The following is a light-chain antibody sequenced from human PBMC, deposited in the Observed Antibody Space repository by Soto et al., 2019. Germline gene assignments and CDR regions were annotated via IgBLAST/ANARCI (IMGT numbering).Light chain of an antibody. Sequence: EIVMTQSPATLSVSPGGRATLSCRASQSISDTLAWYQQKPGQAPRLLSHGATTRAPGFPARFSGSGSGTDLTLTISSLQSEDFAVYYFQQYNNCPWTCGQGTKVEIK. CDR1: QSISDT. V-gene: IGKV3-15*01. CDR3: QQYNNCPWT. CDR2: GAT. J-gene: IGKJ1*01.